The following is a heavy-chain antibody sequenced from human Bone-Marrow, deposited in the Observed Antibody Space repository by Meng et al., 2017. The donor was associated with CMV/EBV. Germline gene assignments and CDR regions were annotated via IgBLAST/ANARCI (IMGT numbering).Heavy chain of an antibody. D-gene: IGHD6-6*01. J-gene: IGHJ6*02. V-gene: IGHV3-15*01. CDR3: TTVVRYYYYGMDV. Sequence: GEYLKISCAASGFTFSNAWMSWVRQAPGKGLEWVGRIKSKTDGGTTDYAAPVKGRFTISRDDSKNTLYLQMNSLKTEDTAVYYCTTVVRYYYYGMDVWGQGTTVTVSS. CDR2: IKSKTDGGTT. CDR1: GFTFSNAW.